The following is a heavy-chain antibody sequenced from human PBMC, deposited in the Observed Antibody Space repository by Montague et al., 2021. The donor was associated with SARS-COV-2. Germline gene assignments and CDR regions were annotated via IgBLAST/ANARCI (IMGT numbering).Heavy chain of an antibody. V-gene: IGHV4-31*03. Sequence: TLSLTCSVSGGSITSGGYYWTWIRQRPGGDLEWLGYLYYNGMTHYSPSLKSRAPFSLDTSKNQFSLKLTSATATDSALYFCVSSLPGNQFQFDYWGQGALVTVSS. CDR3: VSSLPGNQFQFDY. D-gene: IGHD1-14*01. J-gene: IGHJ4*02. CDR2: LYYNGMT. CDR1: GGSITSGGYY.